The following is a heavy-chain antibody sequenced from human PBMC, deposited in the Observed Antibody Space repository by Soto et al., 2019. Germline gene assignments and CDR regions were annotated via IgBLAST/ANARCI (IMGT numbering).Heavy chain of an antibody. J-gene: IGHJ4*02. V-gene: IGHV4-4*02. Sequence: PSETLYLTCAVSGGSISSSNYWSWIRQPPGKGLEWIGEINHSGSTNYNPSLKSRVTISVDTSKNQFSLKLSSVTAADTAVYYCARPSGSYLYYFDYWGQGTLVTVSA. CDR1: GGSISSSNY. CDR3: ARPSGSYLYYFDY. D-gene: IGHD1-26*01. CDR2: INHSGST.